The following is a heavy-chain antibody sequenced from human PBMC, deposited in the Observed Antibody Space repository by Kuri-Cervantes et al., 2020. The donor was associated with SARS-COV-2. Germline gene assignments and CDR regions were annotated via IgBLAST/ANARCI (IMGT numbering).Heavy chain of an antibody. Sequence: SETLSLTCTVSGGSISSYYWSWIRQPPGKGLEWIGYIYYSGSTSYNPSLKSRVTISVDTSKNQFSLKLSSVTAAVTAVYYCARGIAVAGYYYGMDVWGQGTTVTVSS. CDR1: GGSISSYY. J-gene: IGHJ6*02. CDR3: ARGIAVAGYYYGMDV. CDR2: IYYSGST. D-gene: IGHD6-19*01. V-gene: IGHV4-59*01.